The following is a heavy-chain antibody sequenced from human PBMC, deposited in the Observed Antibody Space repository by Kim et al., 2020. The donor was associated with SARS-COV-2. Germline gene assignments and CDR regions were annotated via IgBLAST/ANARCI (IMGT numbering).Heavy chain of an antibody. CDR1: GDSVSSNSAA. CDR3: AREGGGWSTNYFFDY. V-gene: IGHV6-1*01. Sequence: SQTLSLTCAISGDSVSSNSAAWNWIRQSPSRGLEWLGKTYYRSKWYNTYAVSVKSRLTINPDTSKNQFSLQLDSVTPEDTAVYFCAREGGGWSTNYFFDYWGQGTLVTVSS. D-gene: IGHD6-19*01. J-gene: IGHJ4*02. CDR2: TYYRSKWYN.